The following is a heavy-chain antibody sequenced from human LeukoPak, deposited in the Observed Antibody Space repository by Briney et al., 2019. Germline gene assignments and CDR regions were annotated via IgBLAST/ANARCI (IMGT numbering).Heavy chain of an antibody. Sequence: GGSLRLSCTASGFTFNTYEMNWVRQAPGKGREWVSFITRSGSTRFYADSVTGRFTISRNNAKTSLYLQMNSLRAEDTALYYCAKDGYYDILTGYSYFDYWGQGTLVTVSS. J-gene: IGHJ4*02. V-gene: IGHV3-48*03. CDR2: ITRSGSTR. CDR3: AKDGYYDILTGYSYFDY. D-gene: IGHD3-9*01. CDR1: GFTFNTYE.